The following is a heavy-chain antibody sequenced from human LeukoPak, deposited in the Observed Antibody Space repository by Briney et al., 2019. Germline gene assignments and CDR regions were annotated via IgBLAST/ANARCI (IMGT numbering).Heavy chain of an antibody. CDR2: IYHSGST. CDR3: ARDPRRGDYPFDY. CDR1: GGSISSSNW. Sequence: PSETLSLTCAVSGGSISSSNWWSWVRQPPGKGLEWIGEIYHSGSTNYNPSLKSRVTISVDKSKNQFSLKLSSVTAADTAVYYCARDPRRGDYPFDYWGQGTLVTVSS. J-gene: IGHJ4*02. V-gene: IGHV4-4*02. D-gene: IGHD4-17*01.